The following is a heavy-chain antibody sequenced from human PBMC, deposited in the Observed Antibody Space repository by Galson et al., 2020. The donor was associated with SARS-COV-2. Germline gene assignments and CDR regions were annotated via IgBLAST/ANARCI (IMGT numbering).Heavy chain of an antibody. Sequence: ASVKVSCKASGNAFTDYFIHWVRQAPGQGLEWMGWINPKSGGTNYALKFQGRVAMTRDTPIRTVYMELSRLTSDDTAVYYCAREPIVATAVWFDPWGQGTLVTVSS. CDR1: GNAFTDYF. V-gene: IGHV1-2*02. D-gene: IGHD5-12*01. CDR2: INPKSGGT. J-gene: IGHJ5*02. CDR3: AREPIVATAVWFDP.